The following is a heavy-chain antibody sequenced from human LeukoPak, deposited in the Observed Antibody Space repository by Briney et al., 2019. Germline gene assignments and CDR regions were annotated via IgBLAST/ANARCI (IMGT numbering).Heavy chain of an antibody. Sequence: GGSLRLSCAASGFTFSSYWMSWVRQAPGKGLEWVANIKQDGSEKYYVDSVKGRFTISRDNAKNSLYLQMNSLRAEDTAVYYCAGRPLRYFDWLPDVWGQGTTVTVSS. D-gene: IGHD3-9*01. V-gene: IGHV3-7*03. CDR2: IKQDGSEK. CDR3: AGRPLRYFDWLPDV. J-gene: IGHJ6*02. CDR1: GFTFSSYW.